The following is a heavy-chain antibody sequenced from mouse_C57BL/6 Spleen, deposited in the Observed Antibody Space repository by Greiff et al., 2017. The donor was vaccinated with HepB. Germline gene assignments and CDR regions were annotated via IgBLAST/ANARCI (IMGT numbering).Heavy chain of an antibody. Sequence: QVQLKQSGAELVKPGASVKLSCKASGYTFTSYWMHWVKQRPGRGLEWIGRIDPNSGGTKYNEKFKSKATLTVDKPSSTAYMQLSSLTSEDSAVYYCARRGDYDYDGAWFAYWGQGTLVTVSA. CDR3: ARRGDYDYDGAWFAY. V-gene: IGHV1-72*01. D-gene: IGHD2-4*01. J-gene: IGHJ3*01. CDR1: GYTFTSYW. CDR2: IDPNSGGT.